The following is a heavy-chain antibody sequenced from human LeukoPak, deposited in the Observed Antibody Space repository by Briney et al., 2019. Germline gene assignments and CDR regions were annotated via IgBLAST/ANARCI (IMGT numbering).Heavy chain of an antibody. D-gene: IGHD3-3*01. Sequence: SETLSLTCAVSGYSISSGYYWGWIRQPPGKGLEWIGSIYHSGSTYYNPSLKSRVTISADTSKNQFSLKLSSVTAADTAVYYCAIRYYDFWSGYSLGPFDPWGQGTLVTVSS. CDR1: GYSISSGYY. CDR2: IYHSGST. CDR3: AIRYYDFWSGYSLGPFDP. J-gene: IGHJ5*02. V-gene: IGHV4-38-2*01.